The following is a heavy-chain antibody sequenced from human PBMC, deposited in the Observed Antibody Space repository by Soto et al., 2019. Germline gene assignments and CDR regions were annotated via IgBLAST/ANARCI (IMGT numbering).Heavy chain of an antibody. CDR2: IYSGGST. CDR3: AKSGGNGWFADACDV. V-gene: IGHV3-53*01. J-gene: IGHJ3*01. D-gene: IGHD6-19*01. Sequence: EVQLAESGGGLIQPGGSLRLSCAGSAFIVSSYYMSWVRQAPGKGLEWISVIYSGGSTYYADSVKGRFTISRDNSENTLYLQLNSLRAEDTAVYYCAKSGGNGWFADACDVWGQGTMVTVSS. CDR1: AFIVSSYY.